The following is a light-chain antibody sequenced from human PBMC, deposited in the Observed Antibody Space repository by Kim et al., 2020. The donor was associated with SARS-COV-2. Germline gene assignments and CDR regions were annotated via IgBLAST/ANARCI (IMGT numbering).Light chain of an antibody. V-gene: IGKV3-15*01. CDR3: QHYNDWPGT. CDR2: GAY. Sequence: SESPGESASLSCKASQSVSKYVAWYQMKPGQAPRVIIFGAYMRASGIPARFSGSGSGTDFTLSISSLQSEDSAFYYCQHYNDWPGTFGQGTKLEI. J-gene: IGKJ2*01. CDR1: QSVSKY.